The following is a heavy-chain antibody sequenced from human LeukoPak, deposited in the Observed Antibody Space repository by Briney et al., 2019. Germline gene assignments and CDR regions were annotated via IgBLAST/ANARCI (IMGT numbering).Heavy chain of an antibody. V-gene: IGHV1-18*01. CDR1: GYTFTSYG. D-gene: IGHD2-2*02. CDR3: ARSGYCSSTSCYTEGVADY. CDR2: ISAYNGNT. Sequence: ASVKVSCKASGYTFTSYGISWVRQAPGQGLEWMGWISAYNGNTNYAQKLQGRVTMTTDTSTSTAYMELRSLRSDDTAVYHCARSGYCSSTSCYTEGVADYWGQGTLVTVSS. J-gene: IGHJ4*02.